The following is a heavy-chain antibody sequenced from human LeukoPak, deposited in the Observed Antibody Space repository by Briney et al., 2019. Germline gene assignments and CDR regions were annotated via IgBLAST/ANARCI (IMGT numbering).Heavy chain of an antibody. D-gene: IGHD1-26*01. J-gene: IGHJ4*02. CDR3: AKDPRWDYYFDY. V-gene: IGHV3-23*01. CDR2: ISGSGGST. Sequence: PGGSLRLSCAASGFTVSSNYMSWVRQAPGKGLEWVSAISGSGGSTYYADSVKGRFTISRDNSKNTLYLQMNSLRAEDTAVYYCAKDPRWDYYFDYWGQGTLVTVSS. CDR1: GFTVSSNY.